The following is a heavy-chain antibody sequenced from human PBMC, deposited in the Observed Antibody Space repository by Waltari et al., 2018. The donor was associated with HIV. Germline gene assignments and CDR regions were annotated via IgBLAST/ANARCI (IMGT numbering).Heavy chain of an antibody. J-gene: IGHJ3*02. CDR3: AKEGIIVITDAFDI. CDR1: FSNYA. Sequence: FSNYAMSWVRQAPGKGLEGVSSISGSGGSTYYADSVKGRFTVSRYNSKDTLFLQMNSLRAEDTALYYCAKEGIIVITDAFDIWGQGTMVIVSS. V-gene: IGHV3-23*01. D-gene: IGHD3-22*01. CDR2: ISGSGGST.